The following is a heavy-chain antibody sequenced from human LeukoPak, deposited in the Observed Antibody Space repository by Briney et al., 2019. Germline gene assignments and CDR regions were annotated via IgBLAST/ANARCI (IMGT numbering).Heavy chain of an antibody. CDR2: INPNSGGT. Sequence: GASVKVSCKASGYTFTGYYMHWVRQAPGQGLEWMGWINPNSGGTNYAQKFQGRVTMTRDTSISTAYMELSRLRSEDTAVYYCARDLTWFGEATNWFDPWGQGTLVTVSS. J-gene: IGHJ5*02. V-gene: IGHV1-2*02. CDR1: GYTFTGYY. D-gene: IGHD3-10*01. CDR3: ARDLTWFGEATNWFDP.